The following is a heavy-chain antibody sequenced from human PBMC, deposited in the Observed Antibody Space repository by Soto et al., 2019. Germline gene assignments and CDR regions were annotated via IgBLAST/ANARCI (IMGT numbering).Heavy chain of an antibody. J-gene: IGHJ4*02. Sequence: EVQLVESGGGLVQPGGSLRLSCAASGFTFSSYWMSWVRQAPGKGLEWVANIKQDGSEKYYVDSVKGRFTISRDNAKNSLYLQMNSLRAEDTAVYYCGAGSGWYLVDYWGQGTLVTVSS. V-gene: IGHV3-7*05. CDR1: GFTFSSYW. CDR2: IKQDGSEK. CDR3: GAGSGWYLVDY. D-gene: IGHD6-19*01.